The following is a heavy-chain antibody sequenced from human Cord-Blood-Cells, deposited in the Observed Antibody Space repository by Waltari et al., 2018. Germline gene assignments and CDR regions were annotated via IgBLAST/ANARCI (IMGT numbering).Heavy chain of an antibody. Sequence: EVQLVESGGGLVQPGRSLRLSCAASGFTFDDYAMHWVRQAPGEGLGWVSGISWNSGSIGYADSVKGRFTISRDNAKNSLYLQMNSLRAEDMALYYCAKGGNSSFDYWGQGTLVTVSS. CDR2: ISWNSGSI. CDR1: GFTFDDYA. J-gene: IGHJ4*02. CDR3: AKGGNSSFDY. V-gene: IGHV3-9*03. D-gene: IGHD6-13*01.